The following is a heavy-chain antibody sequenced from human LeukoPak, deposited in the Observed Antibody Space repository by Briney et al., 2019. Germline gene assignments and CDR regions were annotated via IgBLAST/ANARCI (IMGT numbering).Heavy chain of an antibody. J-gene: IGHJ3*02. CDR2: ISPYNGNT. D-gene: IGHD3/OR15-3a*01. CDR3: ARGPSGLGDAFDI. Sequence: GASVKVSCKASVYTFTNFGITWVRQAPGQGLEWMGWISPYNGNTKYAQSLQGRVTMTTDTSTSTAYMEVRSLRSDDTAVYYCARGPSGLGDAFDIWGQGTMVTVSS. CDR1: VYTFTNFG. V-gene: IGHV1-18*01.